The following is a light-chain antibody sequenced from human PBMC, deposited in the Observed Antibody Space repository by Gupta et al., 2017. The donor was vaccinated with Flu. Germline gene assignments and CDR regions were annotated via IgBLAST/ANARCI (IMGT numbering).Light chain of an antibody. CDR3: KSYESSRDGLYV. J-gene: IGLJ1*01. CDR1: ISNIGAVFD. CDR2: GDN. Sequence: SLLTQPPSVSGAPFQMFTLSCTGSISNIGAVFDVHWFQQLPGTAPKLLINGDNNRPSGVPDRFSASKSGTSASLAITGLQAEDEADYYCKSYESSRDGLYVFGTGTKVTVL. V-gene: IGLV1-40*01.